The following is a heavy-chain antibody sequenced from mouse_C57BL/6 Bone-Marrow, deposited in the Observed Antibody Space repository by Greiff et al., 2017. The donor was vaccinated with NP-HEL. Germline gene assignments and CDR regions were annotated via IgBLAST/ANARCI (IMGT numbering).Heavy chain of an antibody. J-gene: IGHJ3*01. V-gene: IGHV1-54*01. CDR2: INPGSGGT. Sequence: QVQLQQSGAELVRPGTSVKVSCKASGYAFTNYLIEWVKQRPGQGLEWIGVINPGSGGTNYNEKFKGKATLTADKSSSTAYMQLSSLTSEDSAVYFCARSVYYGYDAWFAYWGQGTLVTVAA. CDR1: GYAFTNYL. CDR3: ARSVYYGYDAWFAY. D-gene: IGHD2-2*01.